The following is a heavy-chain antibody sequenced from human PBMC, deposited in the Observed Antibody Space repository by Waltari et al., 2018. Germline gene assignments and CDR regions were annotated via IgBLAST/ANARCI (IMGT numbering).Heavy chain of an antibody. Sequence: QVQLVESGGGVVQPGRSLRLSCAASGFTFSSYAMHWVRQAPGKGLELVAFISYDGSNKYYADSVKGRFTISRDNSKNTLYLQMNSLRAEDTAVYYCASTNIVATRGRDAFDIWGQGTMVTVSS. V-gene: IGHV3-30-3*01. D-gene: IGHD5-12*01. CDR1: GFTFSSYA. CDR3: ASTNIVATRGRDAFDI. CDR2: ISYDGSNK. J-gene: IGHJ3*02.